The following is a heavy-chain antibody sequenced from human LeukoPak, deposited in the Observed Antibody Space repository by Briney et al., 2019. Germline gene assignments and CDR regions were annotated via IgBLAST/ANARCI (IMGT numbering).Heavy chain of an antibody. V-gene: IGHV3-20*04. CDR3: ARRTYGATAGRGDPYYFDY. D-gene: IGHD6-13*01. Sequence: GGSLRLSCAASGLTFDDYGMTWVRQAPGKGLEWVSGINWSGDSITYADSVKGRFTIFRDNAKNPLYLQMNRLRVEDTALYYCARRTYGATAGRGDPYYFDYWGQGTLVTVSS. CDR1: GLTFDDYG. CDR2: INWSGDSI. J-gene: IGHJ4*02.